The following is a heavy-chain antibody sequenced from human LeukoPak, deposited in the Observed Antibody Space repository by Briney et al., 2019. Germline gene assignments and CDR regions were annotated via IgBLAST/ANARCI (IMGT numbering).Heavy chain of an antibody. CDR3: ARAMWELRNWFDP. CDR1: SGSISTSNYY. D-gene: IGHD1-26*01. Sequence: SETLSLTCTVSSGSISTSNYYWGWVRQPPGKALEWIGNIFYSGSTYYSPSLKSRVTISVDTSKNQFSLKLSSVTAADTAVYYCARAMWELRNWFDPWGQGTLVTVSS. J-gene: IGHJ5*02. CDR2: IFYSGST. V-gene: IGHV4-39*07.